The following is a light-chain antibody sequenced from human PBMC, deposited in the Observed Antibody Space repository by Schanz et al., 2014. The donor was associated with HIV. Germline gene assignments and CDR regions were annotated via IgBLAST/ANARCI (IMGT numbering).Light chain of an antibody. CDR3: GTWDNSLRIGV. Sequence: QSVLTQPPSVSAAPGQKVTISCSGSSSNIGRNYVAWYQQLPGTAPTLLVYDNNKRPSGIPDRISGSKSGTSATLGITGLQTGDEADYYCGTWDNSLRIGVFGGGTKLTVL. CDR2: DNN. J-gene: IGLJ3*02. CDR1: SSNIGRNY. V-gene: IGLV1-51*01.